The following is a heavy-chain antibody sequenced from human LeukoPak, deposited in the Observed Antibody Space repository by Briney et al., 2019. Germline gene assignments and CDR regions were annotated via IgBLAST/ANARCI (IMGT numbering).Heavy chain of an antibody. CDR3: ARDVDPPNNWFDP. CDR2: IHYSGST. J-gene: IGHJ5*02. V-gene: IGHV4-30-4*08. Sequence: SETLSLTCTVSGGSLSSGDYYWSWLRQPPGRGREWLGYIHYSGSTYYNPSLKTRVTLSVDTSKNQFSLKLSSVTAADTAVYYCARDVDPPNNWFDPWGQGTLVTVSS. CDR1: GGSLSSGDYY. D-gene: IGHD5-12*01.